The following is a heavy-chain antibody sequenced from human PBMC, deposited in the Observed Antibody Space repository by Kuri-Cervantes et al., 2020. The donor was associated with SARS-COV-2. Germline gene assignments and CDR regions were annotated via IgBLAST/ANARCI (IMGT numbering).Heavy chain of an antibody. V-gene: IGHV3-23*01. D-gene: IGHD3-10*01. J-gene: IGHJ6*02. CDR2: ISGSGGST. Sequence: GGSLRLSCAASGSTFSSYAMSWVRQAPGKGLEWVSAISGSGGSTYYADSVKGRFTISRDNSKNTLYLQMNSLRAEDTAVYYCAKGDDTMVRGLGLLGKYYYYGMDVWGQGTTVTGSS. CDR1: GSTFSSYA. CDR3: AKGDDTMVRGLGLLGKYYYYGMDV.